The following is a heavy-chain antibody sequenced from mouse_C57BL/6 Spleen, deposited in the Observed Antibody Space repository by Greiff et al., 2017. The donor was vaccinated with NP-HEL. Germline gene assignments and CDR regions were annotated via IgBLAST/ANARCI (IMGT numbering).Heavy chain of an antibody. Sequence: QVQLKESGAELVRPGASVKLSCKASGYTFTDYYINWVKQRPGQGLEWIARIYPGSGNTYYNEKFKGKATLTAEKSSSTAYMQLSSLTSEDSAVYFCARQGYYGSYWYFDVWGTGTTVTVSS. CDR2: IYPGSGNT. D-gene: IGHD1-1*01. V-gene: IGHV1-76*01. J-gene: IGHJ1*03. CDR1: GYTFTDYY. CDR3: ARQGYYGSYWYFDV.